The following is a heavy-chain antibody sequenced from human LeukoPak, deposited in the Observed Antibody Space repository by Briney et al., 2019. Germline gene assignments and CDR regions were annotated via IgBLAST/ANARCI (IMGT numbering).Heavy chain of an antibody. CDR1: GFTFRNYG. CDR3: AKGFGATGNYWFAP. V-gene: IGHV3-23*01. D-gene: IGHD6-13*01. Sequence: GGSLRLSCAASGFTFRNYGLTWVRQAPVKGLEWVSAIDGSGGETNYAESVKGRFTISRDNSKSTMYLQMNSLRAEDTALYYCAKGFGATGNYWFAPWGQGTLVTVSS. CDR2: IDGSGGET. J-gene: IGHJ5*02.